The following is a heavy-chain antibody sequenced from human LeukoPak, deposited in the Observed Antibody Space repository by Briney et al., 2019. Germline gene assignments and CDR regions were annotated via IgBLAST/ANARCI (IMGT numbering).Heavy chain of an antibody. V-gene: IGHV1-2*04. Sequence: ASVKVSCKASGYTFTGYYMHWVRQAPGQGLEWMGWINPNSGGTNYAQKFQGWVTMTRDTSISTAYMELRSLRSDDTAVYYCARDREIRGPSAFDIWGQGTMVTVSS. CDR1: GYTFTGYY. CDR3: ARDREIRGPSAFDI. J-gene: IGHJ3*02. CDR2: INPNSGGT. D-gene: IGHD1-26*01.